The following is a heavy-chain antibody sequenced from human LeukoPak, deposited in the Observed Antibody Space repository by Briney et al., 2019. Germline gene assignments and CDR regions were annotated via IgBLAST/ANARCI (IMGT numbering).Heavy chain of an antibody. CDR1: GGSISSGDYY. Sequence: SETLSLTCTVSGGSISSGDYYWSWIRQPPGKGLEWIGYIYYSGSTYYNPSLKSRVTISVDTSKNQFSLKLSSVTAADTAVYYCARDASSGWYGHAFDIWGQGTMVTVPS. CDR2: IYYSGST. D-gene: IGHD6-19*01. CDR3: ARDASSGWYGHAFDI. J-gene: IGHJ3*02. V-gene: IGHV4-30-4*01.